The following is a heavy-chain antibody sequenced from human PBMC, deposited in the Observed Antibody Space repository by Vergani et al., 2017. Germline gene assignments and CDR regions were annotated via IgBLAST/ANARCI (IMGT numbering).Heavy chain of an antibody. V-gene: IGHV3-30-3*01. D-gene: IGHD2-2*01. CDR1: GFTFSSYN. CDR2: ISYDGSNK. Sequence: VQLVESGGGLVKPGGSLRLSCTASGFTFSSYNLNWVRQAPGKGLEWVAVISYDGSNKYYADSVKGRFTVSRDNSKKKLYLQMNSLRAEDTAVYYCARDIVVDRRFDPWGQGTLVTVSS. J-gene: IGHJ5*02. CDR3: ARDIVVDRRFDP.